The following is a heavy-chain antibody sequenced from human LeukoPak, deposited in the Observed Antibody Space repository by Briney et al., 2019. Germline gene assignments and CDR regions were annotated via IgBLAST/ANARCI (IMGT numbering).Heavy chain of an antibody. J-gene: IGHJ3*02. V-gene: IGHV4-30-2*01. CDR1: GGSISSGGYY. CDR2: IYHSGST. D-gene: IGHD1-26*01. Sequence: PSQTLSLTCTVSGGSISSGGYYWSWIRQPPGKGLEWIGYIYHSGSTYYNPSLKSRVTISVDRSKNQFSLKLSSVTAADTAVYYCARPPEIVGAPGAFDIWGQGTMVTVSS. CDR3: ARPPEIVGAPGAFDI.